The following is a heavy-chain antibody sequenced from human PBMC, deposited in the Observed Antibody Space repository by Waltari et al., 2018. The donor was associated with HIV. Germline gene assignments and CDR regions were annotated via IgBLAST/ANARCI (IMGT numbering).Heavy chain of an antibody. CDR1: GFTFSSSW. CDR3: ARRQQLTD. D-gene: IGHD6-13*01. J-gene: IGHJ4*02. V-gene: IGHV3-7*01. CDR2: IKEDGSEI. Sequence: EVRLVESGGGLVQPGGSLRLPCVASGFTFSSSWMTWVRQAPGKGLEWVANIKEDGSEIHYVDSVKGRFTISRDNAKNSLYLQMNSLRAEDTAVYYCARRQQLTDWGQGTLVTVSS.